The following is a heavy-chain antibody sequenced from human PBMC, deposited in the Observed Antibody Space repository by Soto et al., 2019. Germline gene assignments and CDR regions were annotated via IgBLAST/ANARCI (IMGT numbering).Heavy chain of an antibody. V-gene: IGHV1-69*06. CDR1: GDSFKNYA. J-gene: IGHJ4*02. Sequence: QVQLVQSGAEVKKPGSSVKISCKTSGDSFKNYAIGWVRQVPGQGLEWTGSIIPLFGTANYARMFEGRVTITADKSTTTVYMEWGSLRSEDTAVYYCARLDSTMITFDYWGQGTLVTVSS. CDR3: ARLDSTMITFDY. CDR2: IIPLFGTA. D-gene: IGHD5-18*01.